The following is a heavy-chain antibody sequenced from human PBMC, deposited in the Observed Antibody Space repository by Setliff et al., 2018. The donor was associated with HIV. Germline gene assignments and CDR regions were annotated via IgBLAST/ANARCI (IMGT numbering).Heavy chain of an antibody. CDR3: ARDRGNTKVAFDI. CDR2: ISSSGTYT. J-gene: IGHJ3*02. D-gene: IGHD3-16*01. CDR1: GGSISSYY. Sequence: LSLTCSVSGGSISSYYWSWIRQAPGKGLEWVSYISSSGTYTNYTASVRGRFTISRDNAKSSLYLQMNGLRAEDTALYYCARDRGNTKVAFDIWGQGTMVTVSS. V-gene: IGHV3-11*05.